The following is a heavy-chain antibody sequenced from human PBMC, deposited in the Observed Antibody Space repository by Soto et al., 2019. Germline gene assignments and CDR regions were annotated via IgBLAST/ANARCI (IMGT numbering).Heavy chain of an antibody. D-gene: IGHD5-18*01. CDR1: GGTFSSYT. J-gene: IGHJ6*02. V-gene: IGHV1-69*02. CDR3: ARVYSYGLVYYGMDV. CDR2: IIPILGIA. Sequence: QVQLVQSGAEVKKPGSSVKVSCKASGGTFSSYTISWVRQAPGQGLEWMGRIIPILGIANYAQKFQGRVTITADKSTSTAYMELSSLRSEDTAVYYCARVYSYGLVYYGMDVWGQGTTVTVSS.